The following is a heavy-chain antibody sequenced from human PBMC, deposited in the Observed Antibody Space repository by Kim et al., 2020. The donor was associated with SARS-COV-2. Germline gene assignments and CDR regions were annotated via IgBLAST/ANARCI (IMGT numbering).Heavy chain of an antibody. D-gene: IGHD5-18*01. CDR3: ARGIVDTAMVPDAFDI. V-gene: IGHV4-4*02. Sequence: SETLSLTCAVSGGSISSSNWWSWVRQPPGKGLEWIGEIYHSGSTNYNPSLKSRVTISVDKSKNQFSLKLSSVTAADTAVYYCARGIVDTAMVPDAFDIWGQGTMVTVSS. CDR1: GGSISSSNW. CDR2: IYHSGST. J-gene: IGHJ3*02.